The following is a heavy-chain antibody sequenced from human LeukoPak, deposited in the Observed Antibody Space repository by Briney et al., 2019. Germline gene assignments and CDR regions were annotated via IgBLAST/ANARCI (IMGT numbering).Heavy chain of an antibody. D-gene: IGHD1-1*01. CDR3: ARDWKTNSFDY. Sequence: GGSLRLSCAASEFTFTAYGMHWVRQAPGKGLEWVAFIYYDGSNIYYADYVKGRFTISRDISKNTLYLQMDSLRAEDTAIYYCARDWKTNSFDYWGQGTLVTVSS. CDR2: IYYDGSNI. CDR1: EFTFTAYG. J-gene: IGHJ4*02. V-gene: IGHV3-33*01.